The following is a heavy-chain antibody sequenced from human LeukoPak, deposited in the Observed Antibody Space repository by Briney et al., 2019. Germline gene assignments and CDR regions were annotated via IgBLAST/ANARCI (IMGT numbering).Heavy chain of an antibody. CDR1: GYTFTAYY. J-gene: IGHJ4*02. Sequence: GASVKVSCKASGYTFTAYYMHWMRQAPGQGFEWMGWINTSSGGTNYAEKFQGRVTMTRDTSISTAYMELSRLRSDDTAVYYCARATKEIITNDYWGQGTLVTVSS. D-gene: IGHD3-10*01. V-gene: IGHV1-2*02. CDR2: INTSSGGT. CDR3: ARATKEIITNDY.